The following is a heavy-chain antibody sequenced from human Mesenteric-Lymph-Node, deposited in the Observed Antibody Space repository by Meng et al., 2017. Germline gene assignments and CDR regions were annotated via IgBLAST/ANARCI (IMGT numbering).Heavy chain of an antibody. CDR1: GGSISTSGYY. D-gene: IGHD6-19*01. Sequence: PQLQESCPGLVRPSEALSLTCSVSGGSISTSGYYWGWIRQPPGKGLEWIGSIGHSGFTYYTPSLKSRVTVSIDTSRNQFSLWLTSVTAADTAVYYCVRSSAWVRTGFDPWGQGTLVTVSS. V-gene: IGHV4-39*01. CDR2: IGHSGFT. J-gene: IGHJ5*02. CDR3: VRSSAWVRTGFDP.